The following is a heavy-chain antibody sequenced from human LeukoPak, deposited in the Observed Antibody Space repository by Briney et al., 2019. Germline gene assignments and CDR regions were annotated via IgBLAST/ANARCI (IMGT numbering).Heavy chain of an antibody. J-gene: IGHJ4*02. CDR2: IYTSGST. CDR3: ARVVDGYNRNPGFSYFDY. V-gene: IGHV4-61*02. CDR1: GGSISSGSYY. Sequence: SETLSLTCTVSGGSISSGSYYWSWIRQPAGKGLEWIGRIYTSGSTNYNPSLKSRVTISVDTSKNQFSLKLSSVTAADTAGYYCARVVDGYNRNPGFSYFDYWGQGTLVTVSS. D-gene: IGHD5-24*01.